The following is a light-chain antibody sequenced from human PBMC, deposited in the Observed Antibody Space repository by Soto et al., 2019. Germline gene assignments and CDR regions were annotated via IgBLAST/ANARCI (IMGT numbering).Light chain of an antibody. CDR2: EVS. CDR1: SSDVGGYNY. Sequence: QSVLTQPPSASGSPGQSVTISCNVTSSDVGGYNYVSWYQQHPGKAPKLMIYEVSKRPSGVPDRFSGSKSGNTASLTVSGLQAEDEADYYCSSYAGSNTSFGGGTKLTVL. V-gene: IGLV2-8*01. J-gene: IGLJ2*01. CDR3: SSYAGSNTS.